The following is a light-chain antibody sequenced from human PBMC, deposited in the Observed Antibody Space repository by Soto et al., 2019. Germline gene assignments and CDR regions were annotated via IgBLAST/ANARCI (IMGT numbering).Light chain of an antibody. V-gene: IGLV1-44*01. CDR2: TSN. Sequence: QSVLTQPPSASGTPGQRVTISCSGSNSNIGSNKVKWYQQLPGTAPKLLIYTSNQRPSRVPDRFSGSKSGTSASLAISGLQSEDEADYYCCSSAATSTHTVGTGTKVT. CDR1: NSNIGSNK. J-gene: IGLJ1*01. CDR3: CSSAATSTHT.